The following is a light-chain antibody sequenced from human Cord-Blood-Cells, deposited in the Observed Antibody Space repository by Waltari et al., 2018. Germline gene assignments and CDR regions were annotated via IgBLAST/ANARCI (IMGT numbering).Light chain of an antibody. CDR2: YVS. CDR1: SSDVGGYNY. Sequence: QSALTQPASVSGSAGQSITISCTGTSSDVGGYNYVPWYHQHPGKAPKLIIYYVSNRPSGVSNRFSGSKSGNTASLTISGLQAEDEADYYCSSYTSSSTLYVFGTGTKVTVL. J-gene: IGLJ1*01. V-gene: IGLV2-14*01. CDR3: SSYTSSSTLYV.